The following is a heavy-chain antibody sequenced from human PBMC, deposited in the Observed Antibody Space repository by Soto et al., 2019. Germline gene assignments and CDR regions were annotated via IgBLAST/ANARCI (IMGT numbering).Heavy chain of an antibody. J-gene: IGHJ5*02. V-gene: IGHV6-1*01. D-gene: IGHD3-10*01. CDR1: GDSVSSYSAA. CDR2: TYYRSRFFS. Sequence: LQTLSLTCALSGDSVSSYSAAWNWIRQSPSGGLEWLGRTYYRSRFFSDYAESVKSRIIINPDTSKNQFSLQLKSVTPEGTAVYYCVRDRYSSSGWFDPWGQGTPVTVSS. CDR3: VRDRYSSSGWFDP.